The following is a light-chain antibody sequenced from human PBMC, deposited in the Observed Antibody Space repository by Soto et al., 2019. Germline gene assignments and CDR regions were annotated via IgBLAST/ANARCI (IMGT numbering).Light chain of an antibody. CDR1: SSDVGAYNY. Sequence: QSVLTQPASVSGSLGQSITISCTGTSSDVGAYNYVSWFQQHPGKAPKVMIFEVSKRPSGVSNRFSGSKSGNMASLTISGFQAEDEGEYYCCSFTSTCTILFGGGTKVTVL. J-gene: IGLJ2*01. V-gene: IGLV2-14*01. CDR3: CSFTSTCTIL. CDR2: EVS.